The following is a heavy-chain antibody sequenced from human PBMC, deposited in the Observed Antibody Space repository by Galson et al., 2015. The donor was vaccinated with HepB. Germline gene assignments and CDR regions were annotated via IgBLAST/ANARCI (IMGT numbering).Heavy chain of an antibody. CDR2: ISSDGSNK. J-gene: IGHJ4*02. V-gene: IGHV3-30*04. D-gene: IGHD2-15*01. CDR3: ARGDEYIVVVVAALVL. Sequence: SLRLSCAASGFTFSSYAMHWVRQAPGKGLEWVAVISSDGSNKYYADSVKGRFTITRDNSKNTRYLQMNSLRADDTAVYYCARGDEYIVVVVAALVLWGQGTLVTVSS. CDR1: GFTFSSYA.